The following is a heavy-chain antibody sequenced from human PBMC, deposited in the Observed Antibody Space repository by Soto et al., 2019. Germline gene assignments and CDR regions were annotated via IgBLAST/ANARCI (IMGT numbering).Heavy chain of an antibody. Sequence: VQLVQSGAEVRKPGASVKVSCKASGYTFTAFHMHWVRQAPGQGLEWMGWINPDRGDSEYGQKFPGRVTQTNDTSITTAYMELSRMTPDDTAISSCARVRYGDFSIQYWGQGTPVSGSS. V-gene: IGHV1-2*02. CDR1: GYTFTAFH. J-gene: IGHJ4*02. CDR2: INPDRGDS. D-gene: IGHD4-17*01. CDR3: ARVRYGDFSIQY.